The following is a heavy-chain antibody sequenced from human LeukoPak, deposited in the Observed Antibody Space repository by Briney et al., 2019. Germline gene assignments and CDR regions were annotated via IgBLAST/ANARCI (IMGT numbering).Heavy chain of an antibody. CDR2: ISAYNGNT. V-gene: IGHV1-18*01. D-gene: IGHD3-22*01. J-gene: IGHJ4*02. Sequence: ASVQVSCQASGYTFTSYGISWVRQAPRQGLEWMGWISAYNGNTNYAQKLQGRVTMTTDTSTSTAYMELRSLRSDDTAVYYCARDRDSSGYSLLYYFDYWGQGTLVTVSS. CDR1: GYTFTSYG. CDR3: ARDRDSSGYSLLYYFDY.